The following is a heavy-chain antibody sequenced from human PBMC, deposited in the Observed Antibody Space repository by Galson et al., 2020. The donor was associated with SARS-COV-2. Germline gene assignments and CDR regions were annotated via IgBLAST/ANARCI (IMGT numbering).Heavy chain of an antibody. V-gene: IGHV4-39*01. Sequence: SQTLSLTCTVSGGSISSSSYYWGWIRQPPGKGLEWIGSIYYSGSTYYNPSLKSRVTISVDTSKNQFSLKLSSVTAADTAVYYCARQTYIWFGELPLWFDPWGQGTLVTVSS. J-gene: IGHJ5*02. CDR3: ARQTYIWFGELPLWFDP. D-gene: IGHD3-10*01. CDR1: GGSISSSSYY. CDR2: IYYSGST.